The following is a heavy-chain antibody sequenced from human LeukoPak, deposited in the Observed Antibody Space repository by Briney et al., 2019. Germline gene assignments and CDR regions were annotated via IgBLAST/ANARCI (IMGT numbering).Heavy chain of an antibody. CDR2: ISSSSSYI. Sequence: GGSLRLSCAASGFTFSSYSMNWVRQAPGKGLEWVSSISSSSSYIYYADSVKGRFTISRDNAKNSLYLQMNSLRAEDTAVYYCARGYGGWFGELLGIFDYWGQGTLVTVSS. J-gene: IGHJ4*02. V-gene: IGHV3-21*01. CDR1: GFTFSSYS. CDR3: ARGYGGWFGELLGIFDY. D-gene: IGHD3-10*01.